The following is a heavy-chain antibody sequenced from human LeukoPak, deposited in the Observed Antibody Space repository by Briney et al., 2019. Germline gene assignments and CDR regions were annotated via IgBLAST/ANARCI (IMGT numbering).Heavy chain of an antibody. J-gene: IGHJ4*02. CDR2: IYYSGST. V-gene: IGHV4-39*07. Sequence: SETLSLTCTVSGGSISSSSYYWGWIRQPPGKGLEWIGSIYYSGSTYYNPSLKSRVTISVDTSKNQFSLKLSSVTAADTAVYYCARRRIKVPGWNGIRYYFDYWGQGTLVTVSS. CDR3: ARRRIKVPGWNGIRYYFDY. CDR1: GGSISSSSYY. D-gene: IGHD1-1*01.